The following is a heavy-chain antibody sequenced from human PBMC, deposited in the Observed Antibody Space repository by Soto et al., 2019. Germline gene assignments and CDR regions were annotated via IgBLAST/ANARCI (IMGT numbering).Heavy chain of an antibody. D-gene: IGHD6-13*01. Sequence: QLQLQESGPGLVKPSETLSLTCTVSGGSISSSSYYWGWIRQPPGKGLEWIGSIYYSGSTYYNPSLKSRVTISVDTSKNQFSLKLSSVTAADTAVYYCARHQSHSSSYVDPWGQGTLVTDS. J-gene: IGHJ5*02. CDR2: IYYSGST. CDR3: ARHQSHSSSYVDP. V-gene: IGHV4-39*01. CDR1: GGSISSSSYY.